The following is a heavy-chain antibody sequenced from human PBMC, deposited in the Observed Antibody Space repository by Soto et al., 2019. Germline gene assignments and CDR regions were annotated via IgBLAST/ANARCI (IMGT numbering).Heavy chain of an antibody. CDR1: GYTFTSYG. Sequence: GASVKVSCKASGYTFTSYGISWVRQAPGQGLEWMGWISAYNGNTNYAQKLQGRVTMTTDTSTSTAYMELRSLRSDDTAVYYCARDSPLVVVPAAIKFYYYYYMDVWGKGTTVTVSS. CDR2: ISAYNGNT. V-gene: IGHV1-18*01. CDR3: ARDSPLVVVPAAIKFYYYYYMDV. D-gene: IGHD2-2*01. J-gene: IGHJ6*03.